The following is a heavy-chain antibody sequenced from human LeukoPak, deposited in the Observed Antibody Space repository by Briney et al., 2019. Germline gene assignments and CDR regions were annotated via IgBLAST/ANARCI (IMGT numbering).Heavy chain of an antibody. CDR3: ARDYGYSGSYYAFDI. J-gene: IGHJ3*02. Sequence: SETLSLTCTVSGGSINTGTSYWDWIRQPPGKGLEWIGSMFYSGSRNYNPSLKSRVSISLDTSKNQFSLKLRSVTAADTAVYYCARDYGYSGSYYAFDIWGQGTMVTVSS. D-gene: IGHD1-26*01. CDR2: MFYSGSR. CDR1: GGSINTGTSY. V-gene: IGHV4-39*07.